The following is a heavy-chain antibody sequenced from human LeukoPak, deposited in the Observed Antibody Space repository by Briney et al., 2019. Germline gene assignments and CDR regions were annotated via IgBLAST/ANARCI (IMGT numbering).Heavy chain of an antibody. CDR1: GFSFSNYW. V-gene: IGHV3-74*01. Sequence: PGGSLRLSCAASGFSFSNYWMHWVRHVPGKGLEWVSRINSDGSSTSYADSVKGRFTISRDNAKNTLYLQMNSLRAEDTAVYYCASRAVSGTYYVYYFDYWGQGTLVTVSS. CDR2: INSDGSST. D-gene: IGHD1-26*01. CDR3: ASRAVSGTYYVYYFDY. J-gene: IGHJ4*02.